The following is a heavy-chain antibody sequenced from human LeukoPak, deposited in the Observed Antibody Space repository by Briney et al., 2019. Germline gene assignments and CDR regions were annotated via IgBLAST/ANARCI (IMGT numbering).Heavy chain of an antibody. CDR3: ARYSRGDAFDI. CDR1: VDTFTGYY. J-gene: IGHJ3*02. CDR2: NNPNSGGT. Sequence: ASVKLSCKASVDTFTGYYMHWGRQAPGQGPEWMGWNNPNSGGTNYAQKFQGRVTMTRDTSISTAYMELSRPRSDDTAVYYCARYSRGDAFDIWGQGTKVTVSS. D-gene: IGHD1-26*01. V-gene: IGHV1-2*02.